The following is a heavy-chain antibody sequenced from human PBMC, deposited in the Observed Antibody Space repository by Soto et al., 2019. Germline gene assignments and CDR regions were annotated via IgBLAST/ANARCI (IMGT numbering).Heavy chain of an antibody. Sequence: GASVKVSCKASGYTFRSYGIQWVRQAPGQSLEWMGWINADNGDTKYSQNFQDRVTITRDTSANTVYMELSSLTTEDTAAYYCARVGLKYLRWFDPWGQGSLVTVSS. CDR3: ARVGLKYLRWFDP. J-gene: IGHJ5*02. CDR2: INADNGDT. D-gene: IGHD3-10*01. CDR1: GYTFRSYG. V-gene: IGHV1-3*01.